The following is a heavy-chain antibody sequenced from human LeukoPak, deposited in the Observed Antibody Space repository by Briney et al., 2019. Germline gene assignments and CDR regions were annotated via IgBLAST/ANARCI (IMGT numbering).Heavy chain of an antibody. J-gene: IGHJ4*02. CDR3: ASSPFYDFWSGYYTPEFDY. V-gene: IGHV3-23*01. Sequence: GGSLRLSCAASGFTFSSYAMNWVRQAPGKGLEWVSAISNSGGSTYYADSVKGRFTISRDNAKNSLYLQMNSLRAEDTAVYYCASSPFYDFWSGYYTPEFDYWGQGTLVTVSS. CDR1: GFTFSSYA. CDR2: ISNSGGST. D-gene: IGHD3-3*01.